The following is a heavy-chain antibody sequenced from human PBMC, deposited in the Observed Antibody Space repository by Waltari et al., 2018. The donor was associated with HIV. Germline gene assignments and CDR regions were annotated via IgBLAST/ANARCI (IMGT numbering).Heavy chain of an antibody. V-gene: IGHV4-59*01. CDR3: ARGRRWLQFHGHYYFDY. CDR2: ISYSGST. CDR1: SDAIKNDY. J-gene: IGHJ4*02. D-gene: IGHD3-10*01. Sequence: QVQLQESGPGLVKPSETLSLTCNVPSDAIKNDYWNWIRQPPGKELEWIGYISYSGSTKYGPSRKSRVTMSLVSSKNQFSLKLRSVTAADTAVYFCARGRRWLQFHGHYYFDYWGQGTLVTVSS.